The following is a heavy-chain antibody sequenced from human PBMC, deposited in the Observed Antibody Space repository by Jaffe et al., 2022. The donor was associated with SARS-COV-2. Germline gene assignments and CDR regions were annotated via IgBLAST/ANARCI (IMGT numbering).Heavy chain of an antibody. D-gene: IGHD1-1*01. CDR3: VRVREGTSAYDI. CDR1: GGSISSGGYY. J-gene: IGHJ3*02. Sequence: QVQLQEAGPGLVEPSQTLSLTCTVSGGSISSGGYYWSWIRQQPGKGLEWIGYISYSGSASYSPSLKSRVTISVDTSTNQFSLNLRSVTAADTAAYYCVRVREGTSAYDIWGQGTMVTVSS. CDR2: ISYSGSA. V-gene: IGHV4-31*03.